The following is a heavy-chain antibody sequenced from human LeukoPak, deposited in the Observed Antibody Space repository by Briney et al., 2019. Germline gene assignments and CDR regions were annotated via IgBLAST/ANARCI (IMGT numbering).Heavy chain of an antibody. CDR3: ARDTLGEGEDANYAVYYFDY. CDR2: IKQDGNEK. CDR1: GFTFDDYG. V-gene: IGHV3-7*01. Sequence: GGSLRLSCAASGFTFDDYGMSWVRQAPGKGLEWVANIKQDGNEKYYADSVKGRFTISRDNGKNSLDLQMNSLRADDTAFYYCARDTLGEGEDANYAVYYFDYWGQGTLVTVSS. J-gene: IGHJ4*02. D-gene: IGHD4/OR15-4a*01.